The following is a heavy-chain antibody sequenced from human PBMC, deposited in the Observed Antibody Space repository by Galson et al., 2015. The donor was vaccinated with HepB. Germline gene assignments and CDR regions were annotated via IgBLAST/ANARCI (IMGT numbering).Heavy chain of an antibody. CDR2: TSYTSKWHN. CDR3: ARGQVRYYDSSGYYVVDY. V-gene: IGHV6-1*01. Sequence: CAISGDSVSSKFATWNWIRQSPSRGLEWLGRTSYTSKWHNDYAISVKGRMSINPDTSNNDISLQVNSVTPEDTAVYYCARGQVRYYDSSGYYVVDYWGQGIPVTVSS. CDR1: GDSVSSKFAT. J-gene: IGHJ4*01. D-gene: IGHD3-22*01.